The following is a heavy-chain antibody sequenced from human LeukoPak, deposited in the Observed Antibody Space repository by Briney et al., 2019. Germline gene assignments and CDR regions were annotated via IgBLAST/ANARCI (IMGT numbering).Heavy chain of an antibody. CDR1: GFNFSSYE. J-gene: IGHJ5*01. D-gene: IGHD4-17*01. Sequence: PGGSLRLSCAASGFNFSSYEMNWVRQAPGKGVEWVSYISSSGSTIYYADSVKGRFTISRDNAKNSLYLQMNSLRAEDTAVYYCARLKDAVTIFDCWGQGILVTVSS. CDR3: ARLKDAVTIFDC. CDR2: ISSSGSTI. V-gene: IGHV3-48*03.